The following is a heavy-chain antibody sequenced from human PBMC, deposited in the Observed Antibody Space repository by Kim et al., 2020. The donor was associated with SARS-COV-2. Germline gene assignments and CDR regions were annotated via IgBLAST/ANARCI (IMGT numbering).Heavy chain of an antibody. Sequence: NYTPPLKSRVTISVDTSKNQCSLKLSSVTAADTAVYYCARGVVVATNFDYWGQGTLVTVSS. V-gene: IGHV4-59*09. J-gene: IGHJ4*02. CDR3: ARGVVVATNFDY. D-gene: IGHD2-15*01.